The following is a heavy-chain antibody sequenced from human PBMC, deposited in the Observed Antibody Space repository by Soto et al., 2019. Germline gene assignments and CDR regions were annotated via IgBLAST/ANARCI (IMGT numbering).Heavy chain of an antibody. Sequence: GGSLRLSCVASGLTVSHNYMAWVRQAPEMGLEWVSILYTEGTTYYADSVKGRFTISRDSSKNTLLLQMDSLRAEDTAVYYCVRPRPSGENYGMDVWGQGTTVTVSS. V-gene: IGHV3-53*01. CDR2: LYTEGTT. J-gene: IGHJ6*02. CDR1: GLTVSHNY. D-gene: IGHD3-16*01. CDR3: VRPRPSGENYGMDV.